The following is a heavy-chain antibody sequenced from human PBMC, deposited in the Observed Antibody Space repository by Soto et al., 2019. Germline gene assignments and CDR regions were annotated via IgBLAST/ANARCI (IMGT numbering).Heavy chain of an antibody. CDR3: ARDRGYHDSDYYGMDV. CDR1: GASMRSNGPY. CDR2: MHFSGTP. D-gene: IGHD5-12*01. V-gene: IGHV4-31*11. Sequence: QVQLQESGPGLVKPSQTLSLTCVVSGASMRSNGPYWSWVRQFPGKGLDWIGYMHFSGTPFYSPSLKSRVSISLDTSKSSFSLQLSSVTAADTAVYYCARDRGYHDSDYYGMDVWGPGITVTVS. J-gene: IGHJ6*02.